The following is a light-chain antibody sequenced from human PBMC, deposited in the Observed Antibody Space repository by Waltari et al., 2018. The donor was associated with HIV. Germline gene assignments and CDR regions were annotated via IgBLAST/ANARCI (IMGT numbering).Light chain of an antibody. V-gene: IGLV1-51*01. CDR2: DNN. CDR1: SSNIGNNY. Sequence: QSVLTQPPSVSAAPGQKVTISCSGSSSNIGNNYVSWYQQLPGTAPKLLIYDNNKRPSGIPDRFSGSKSGTSATLGITGLQTGDEADYYCGTWDSSLSADVVFGGWTKLTVL. CDR3: GTWDSSLSADVV. J-gene: IGLJ2*01.